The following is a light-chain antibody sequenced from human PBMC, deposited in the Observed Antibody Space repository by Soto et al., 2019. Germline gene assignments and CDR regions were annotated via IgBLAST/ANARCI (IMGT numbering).Light chain of an antibody. J-gene: IGLJ1*01. V-gene: IGLV1-47*01. Sequence: QSVLTQPPSASGTPGQKVTISCSGSSSNIGDNYVYWHQQLPGTAPKLLIYRNNQRPSGAPDRFSGSKSGTSASLAISGLRSEDEADYYCAAWDDSLSGYVFGPGTKLTVL. CDR2: RNN. CDR1: SSNIGDNY. CDR3: AAWDDSLSGYV.